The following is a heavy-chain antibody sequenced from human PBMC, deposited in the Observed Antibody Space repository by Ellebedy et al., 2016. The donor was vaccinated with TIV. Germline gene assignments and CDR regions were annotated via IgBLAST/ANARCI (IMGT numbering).Heavy chain of an antibody. V-gene: IGHV3-23*01. Sequence: GESLKISXAASGFTFTTYAMSWVRQAPGKRPEWVSSISASGGSTHYADSVKGRFTISRDNSRNTLYLQMNSLRAEDTAVYYCARGGYCTKGVCFVYAFDIWGQGTKVTVSS. J-gene: IGHJ3*02. CDR1: GFTFTTYA. CDR3: ARGGYCTKGVCFVYAFDI. D-gene: IGHD2-8*01. CDR2: ISASGGST.